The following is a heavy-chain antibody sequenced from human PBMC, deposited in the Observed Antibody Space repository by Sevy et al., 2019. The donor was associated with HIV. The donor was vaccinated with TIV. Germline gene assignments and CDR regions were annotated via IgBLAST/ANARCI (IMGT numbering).Heavy chain of an antibody. D-gene: IGHD3-3*01. CDR1: GFWFSAFG. Sequence: GGSLRLSCVASGFWFSAFGMAWVSQAAGEGLEWVSGINGGGGSTYYRNSVKGRFTVSRDNSKNTVYLQMNSLRADDTAVYYCAKAPYYDFWSHNYNNWFDPWGQGTLVTVSS. J-gene: IGHJ5*02. CDR2: INGGGGST. V-gene: IGHV3-23*01. CDR3: AKAPYYDFWSHNYNNWFDP.